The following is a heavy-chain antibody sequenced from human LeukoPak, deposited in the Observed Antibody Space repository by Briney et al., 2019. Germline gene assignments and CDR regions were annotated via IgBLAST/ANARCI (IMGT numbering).Heavy chain of an antibody. Sequence: SETLSLTCTVAGASISSGNYYWSSIRQTAGKGLDWIGRIHVTGRTDYNPSLKIRVTVSLDTAKNEYSLQLSSVSAADTAIYYCARGHTGKNWFDPWGQGTLVTVSS. D-gene: IGHD2-8*02. CDR3: ARGHTGKNWFDP. CDR2: IHVTGRT. CDR1: GASISSGNYY. V-gene: IGHV4-61*02. J-gene: IGHJ5*02.